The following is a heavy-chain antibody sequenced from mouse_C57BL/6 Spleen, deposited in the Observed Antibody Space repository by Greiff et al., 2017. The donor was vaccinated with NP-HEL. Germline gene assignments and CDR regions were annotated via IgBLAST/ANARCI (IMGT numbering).Heavy chain of an antibody. CDR3: ARVDGSDFDY. CDR2: IHPNSGST. J-gene: IGHJ2*01. CDR1: GYTFTSYW. D-gene: IGHD2-3*01. Sequence: QVQLKQPGAELVKPGASVKLSCKASGYTFTSYWMHWVKQRPGQGLEWIGMIHPNSGSTNYKEKFKSKATLTVDKSSRTAYMQLSSLTSEDSAVYYCARVDGSDFDYWGQGTTLTVSS. V-gene: IGHV1-64*01.